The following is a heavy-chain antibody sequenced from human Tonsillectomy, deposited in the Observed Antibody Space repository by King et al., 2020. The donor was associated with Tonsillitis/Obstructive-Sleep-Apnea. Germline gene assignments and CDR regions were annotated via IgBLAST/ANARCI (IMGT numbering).Heavy chain of an antibody. V-gene: IGHV3-23*04. J-gene: IGHJ6*03. CDR3: AKDRRIIVVPAAIRYYYYYMDV. CDR1: GFTFSSYA. D-gene: IGHD2-2*02. Sequence: VQLVESGGGLVQPGGSLRLSCAASGFTFSSYAMSWVRQAPGKGLEWVSAISGSGGSTYYADSVKGRFTISRDNSKNTLYLQMNSLRAEDTAVYYCAKDRRIIVVPAAIRYYYYYMDVWGKGTTVTVSS. CDR2: ISGSGGST.